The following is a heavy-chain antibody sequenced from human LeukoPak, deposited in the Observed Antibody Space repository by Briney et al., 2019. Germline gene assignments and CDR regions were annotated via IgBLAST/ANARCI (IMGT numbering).Heavy chain of an antibody. CDR1: GGSISSYY. D-gene: IGHD3-10*01. V-gene: IGHV4-59*12. J-gene: IGHJ4*02. CDR3: ARATVEEDPNYYGSGVFDY. CDR2: LHYTGST. Sequence: TSETLSLTCTVSGGSISSYYWSWIRQSPGKGLEWIGYLHYTGSTNYNPSLKSRVIISVDTSKNQFSLKLSSVTAADTAVYYCARATVEEDPNYYGSGVFDYWGQGTLVTVSS.